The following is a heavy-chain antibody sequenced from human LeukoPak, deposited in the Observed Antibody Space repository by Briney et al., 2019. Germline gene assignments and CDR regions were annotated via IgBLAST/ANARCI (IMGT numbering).Heavy chain of an antibody. CDR1: GFTFSSVS. CDR2: ISSSGNYM. V-gene: IGHV3-21*01. D-gene: IGHD3-22*01. Sequence: GGSLRLSCAASGFTFSSVSMNWVRQAPGKGLEWVSSISSSGNYMYYADSVRGRFIISRDSAKNSLFLKMTSRRAEDTAGYYCARDAYNNTDSVGFHLDFWGQGTLVTVSS. J-gene: IGHJ4*02. CDR3: ARDAYNNTDSVGFHLDF.